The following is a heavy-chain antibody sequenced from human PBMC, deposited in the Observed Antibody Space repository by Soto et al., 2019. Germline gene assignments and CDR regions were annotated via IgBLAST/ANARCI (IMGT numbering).Heavy chain of an antibody. CDR3: ANPKRRGELLSV. V-gene: IGHV3-23*01. CDR2: ISGSGGST. D-gene: IGHD1-26*01. J-gene: IGHJ4*02. CDR1: GFTFSSYA. Sequence: EVQLLESGGGLVQPGGSLRLSCAASGFTFSSYAMSWVRQAPGKGLEWVSAISGSGGSTYYADSVKGRFTISRDNSKXXXXXXXXXXXXXDTAVYYCANPKRRGELLSVWGQGTLVTVSS.